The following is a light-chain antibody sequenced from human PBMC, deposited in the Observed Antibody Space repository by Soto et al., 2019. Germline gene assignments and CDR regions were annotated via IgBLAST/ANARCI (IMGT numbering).Light chain of an antibody. J-gene: IGKJ4*01. CDR2: GAS. Sequence: EIVMTQSPATLSVPPGETATLSCRASQSVGSAVAWYQHKPGQAPRLLIVGASIRATGVPGRFSGGGSGTEFTLTISNLQSEDFAVYYCQQYRNWPPLTFGGGTTVEFK. CDR3: QQYRNWPPLT. CDR1: QSVGSA. V-gene: IGKV3-15*01.